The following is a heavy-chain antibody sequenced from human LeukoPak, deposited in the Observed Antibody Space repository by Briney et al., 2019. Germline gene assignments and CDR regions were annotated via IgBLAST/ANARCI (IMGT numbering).Heavy chain of an antibody. Sequence: ASVKVSCKVSGHTLTQLSIHWVRQAPGKGLEWMGDFHPEDGAPNFAQNFQGRISMTEDTSIDTAYLDLTSLTSDDTAVYFCAAVRTGAQHFYDDPPTRTPFDYWGQGTLVIVSS. CDR1: GHTLTQLS. J-gene: IGHJ4*02. CDR3: AAVRTGAQHFYDDPPTRTPFDY. CDR2: FHPEDGAP. V-gene: IGHV1-24*01. D-gene: IGHD2/OR15-2a*01.